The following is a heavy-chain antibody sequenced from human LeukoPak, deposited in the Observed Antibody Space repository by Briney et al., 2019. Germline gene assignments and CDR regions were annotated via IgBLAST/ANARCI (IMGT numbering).Heavy chain of an antibody. CDR3: AKYGPQDSGSSHFDY. Sequence: GGSLRLSCAASGFTFSSYAMSWVRQAPGEGLEWVSSISDSGTRIYYADSVKGRFTISRDNSKNTLFLQMNSLRAEDTAIYYCAKYGPQDSGSSHFDYWGQGALVTVSS. J-gene: IGHJ4*02. V-gene: IGHV3-23*01. D-gene: IGHD1-26*01. CDR1: GFTFSSYA. CDR2: ISDSGTRI.